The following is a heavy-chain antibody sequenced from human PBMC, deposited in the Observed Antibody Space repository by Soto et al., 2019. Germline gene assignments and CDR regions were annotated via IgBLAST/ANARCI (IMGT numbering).Heavy chain of an antibody. V-gene: IGHV1-2*02. Sequence: AAVKVSCKASGYTFTAYYIHWVRQAPGQGLEWMGWIKPDSGFTTSSLRFEGRVTMTRDTSIRTAYMELKSLRSDDTAVYYCATALGCMGDAGFFSSDVNFDYRGKGTLVSV. CDR3: ATALGCMGDAGFFSSDVNFDY. CDR1: GYTFTAYY. D-gene: IGHD2-21*01. J-gene: IGHJ4*02. CDR2: IKPDSGFT.